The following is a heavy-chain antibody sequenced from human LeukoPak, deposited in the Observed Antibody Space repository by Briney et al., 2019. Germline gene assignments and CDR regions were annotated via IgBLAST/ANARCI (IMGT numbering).Heavy chain of an antibody. CDR2: ISSSSSYI. D-gene: IGHD5-18*01. J-gene: IGHJ4*02. CDR3: ATPRLRRYSSPFDY. V-gene: IGHV3-21*01. CDR1: GFTFSSCS. Sequence: GGSLRLSCAASGFTFSSCSMNWVRQAPGKGLEWVSSISSSSSYIYYADSVKGRFTISRDNATISLYLQMNSLRAEDTAVYYFATPRLRRYSSPFDYWGQGTLVTVSS.